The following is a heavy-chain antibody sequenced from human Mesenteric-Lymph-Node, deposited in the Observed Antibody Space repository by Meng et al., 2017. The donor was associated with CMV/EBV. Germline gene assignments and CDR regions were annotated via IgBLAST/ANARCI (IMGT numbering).Heavy chain of an antibody. Sequence: SETLSLTCAVYGGSFSGYYWSWIRQPPGKGLEWIGEINHSGSTNYNPSLKSRVTISVDTSKNQFSLKLSYVPVADTAVYYCAREGIAAAGNGGFDAFDIWGQGTMVTVSS. J-gene: IGHJ3*02. CDR3: AREGIAAAGNGGFDAFDI. D-gene: IGHD6-13*01. CDR1: GGSFSGYY. CDR2: INHSGST. V-gene: IGHV4-34*01.